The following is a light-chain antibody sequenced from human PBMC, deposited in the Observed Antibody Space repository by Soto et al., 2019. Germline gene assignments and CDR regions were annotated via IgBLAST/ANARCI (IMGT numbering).Light chain of an antibody. J-gene: IGLJ1*01. V-gene: IGLV2-23*02. CDR3: CSYGGRSTYV. Sequence: QSVLTQPASVSGSPGQSITISCTGTSSDVGSYNLVSWYQQHPGQAPKLMIYEVSKRPSGVSNRFSGSKSANTASLTISGLQADDEADYYCCSYGGRSTYVFGTGTKVTVL. CDR2: EVS. CDR1: SSDVGSYNL.